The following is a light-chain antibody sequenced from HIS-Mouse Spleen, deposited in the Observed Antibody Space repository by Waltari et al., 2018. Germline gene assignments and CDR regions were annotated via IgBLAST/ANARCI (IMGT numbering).Light chain of an antibody. CDR2: DDS. Sequence: SYVLTKPPSVSVAPGKTARLTCGGNNIGSKSVHWYQQKPGQAPVLVVYDDSDRPSGIPARFSGSNSGNTATLTISRVEAGDEADYYCQVWDSSSDHVVFGGGTKLTVL. CDR3: QVWDSSSDHVV. V-gene: IGLV3-21*03. J-gene: IGLJ2*01. CDR1: NIGSKS.